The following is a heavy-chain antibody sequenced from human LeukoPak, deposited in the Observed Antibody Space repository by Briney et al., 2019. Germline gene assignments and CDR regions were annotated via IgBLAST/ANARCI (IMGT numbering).Heavy chain of an antibody. CDR1: GYSFTSYW. D-gene: IGHD3-22*01. Sequence: GESLKISCKGSGYSFTSYWIGWVRQMPGKGLELMGIIYPGDSDTRYSPSFQGQVTISADKSISTAYLQWSSLKASDTAMYYCATTFGFPPSVPKEGSDYYSFDYWGQGTVVTVSS. CDR2: IYPGDSDT. CDR3: ATTFGFPPSVPKEGSDYYSFDY. J-gene: IGHJ4*02. V-gene: IGHV5-51*01.